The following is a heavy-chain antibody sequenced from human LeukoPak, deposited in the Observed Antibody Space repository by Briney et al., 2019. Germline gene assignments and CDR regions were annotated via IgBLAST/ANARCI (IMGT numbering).Heavy chain of an antibody. CDR2: ISRSGSTI. CDR1: GFTFSSYE. Sequence: GGSLRLSCAASGFTFSSYEMNWVRQAPGKGLEWVSYISRSGSTIYYADSVKGRFTISRDNSKNTLNLQMNTLRVDDTAVYYCARAEYGGDPYRYRLGVWGQGATVSVS. V-gene: IGHV3-48*03. D-gene: IGHD4-23*01. J-gene: IGHJ6*02. CDR3: ARAEYGGDPYRYRLGV.